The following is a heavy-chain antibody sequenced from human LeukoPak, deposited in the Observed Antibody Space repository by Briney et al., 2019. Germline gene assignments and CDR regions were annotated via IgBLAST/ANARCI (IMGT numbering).Heavy chain of an antibody. CDR2: MSYSGST. CDR1: GGSIGSSSYY. Sequence: SETLSLTCTVSGGSIGSSSYYWGWIRLPPGKGLEWIGSMSYSGSTYHSPSLKSRVTMSLDTSRNQFSLKLRSVTAADTAVYYCARGSSTGTTRLDYWGQGTLVTVSS. J-gene: IGHJ4*02. D-gene: IGHD1-1*01. CDR3: ARGSSTGTTRLDY. V-gene: IGHV4-39*01.